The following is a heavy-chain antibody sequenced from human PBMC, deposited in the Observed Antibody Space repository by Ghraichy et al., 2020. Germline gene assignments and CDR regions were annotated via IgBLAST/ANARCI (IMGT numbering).Heavy chain of an antibody. J-gene: IGHJ6*02. CDR3: AVGYCSSTSCPNYYYYGMDV. CDR1: GGSISSGGYY. V-gene: IGHV4-31*03. CDR2: IYYSGST. Sequence: TLSLTCTVSGGSISSGGYYWSWIRQHPGKGLEWIGYIYYSGSTYYNPSLKSRVTISVDTSKNQFSLKLSSVTAADTAVYYCAVGYCSSTSCPNYYYYGMDVWGQGTTVTVSS. D-gene: IGHD2-2*01.